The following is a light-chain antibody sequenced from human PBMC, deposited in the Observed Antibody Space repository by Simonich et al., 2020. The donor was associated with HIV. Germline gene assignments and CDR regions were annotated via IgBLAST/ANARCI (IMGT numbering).Light chain of an antibody. V-gene: IGKV3-11*01. CDR2: DAS. Sequence: EIVLTQSPATLSLSPGERATLSCSASQSVGSSLAWYQQKPGQAPRLLIYDASNRATGIPARFNGSGSGTDFTLTISSLEPEDFAVYYCQQRSNWPSTFGGGTKVEIK. CDR1: QSVGSS. J-gene: IGKJ4*01. CDR3: QQRSNWPST.